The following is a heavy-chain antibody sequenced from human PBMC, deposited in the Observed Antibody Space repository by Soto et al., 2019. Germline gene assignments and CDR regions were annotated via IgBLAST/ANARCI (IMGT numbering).Heavy chain of an antibody. J-gene: IGHJ6*02. CDR2: INPNSGGT. V-gene: IGHV1-2*04. Sequence: ASVKVSCKASGYTFTGYYMHWVRQAPGQGLEWMGWINPNSGGTNYAQKFQGWVTMTRDTSISTAYMELSRLRSDDTAVYYCARDRSYQLLYTPYYYYYYGMDVWGQGTTVTVSS. CDR3: ARDRSYQLLYTPYYYYYYGMDV. CDR1: GYTFTGYY. D-gene: IGHD2-2*02.